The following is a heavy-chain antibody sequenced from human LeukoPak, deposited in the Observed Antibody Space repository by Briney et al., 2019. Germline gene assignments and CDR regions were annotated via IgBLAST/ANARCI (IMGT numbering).Heavy chain of an antibody. CDR1: GYTFTGYY. Sequence: ASVKVSCKASGYTFTGYYIYWVRQAPGQGLEWMGWINPSSGGTGYAQKFQGRVTMTRDTSIYTAYMELSRLTSDDTAVYYCARDDPDFPFDYWGQGTPVTVSS. CDR3: ARDDPDFPFDY. J-gene: IGHJ4*02. D-gene: IGHD3-3*01. CDR2: INPSSGGT. V-gene: IGHV1-2*02.